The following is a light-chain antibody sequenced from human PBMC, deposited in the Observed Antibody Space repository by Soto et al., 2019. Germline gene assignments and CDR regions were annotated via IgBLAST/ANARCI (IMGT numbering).Light chain of an antibody. CDR2: DVE. J-gene: IGLJ1*01. CDR3: SSYVTDDTYV. V-gene: IGLV2-14*03. CDR1: SNDVCAYHF. Sequence: QSALTQPASVSGSPGQSIAISCTGTSNDVCAYHFVSWFQQHPGKAPKLIIYDVENRPSGVSARFSASKSGNTASLTISGLQAEDEADYYCSSYVTDDTYVFGSGTKLTVL.